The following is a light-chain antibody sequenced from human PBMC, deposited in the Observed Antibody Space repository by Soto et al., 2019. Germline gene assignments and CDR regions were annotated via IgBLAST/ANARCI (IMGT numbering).Light chain of an antibody. V-gene: IGKV3-20*01. J-gene: IGKJ1*01. CDR1: QSVTSSY. CDR3: QQYGSSPRT. CDR2: GAS. Sequence: EIVLTQSPGTLSLSTGEGATLSCRASQSVTSSYLAWYQLKPGQAPRLLIYGASSRATGIPDRFSGSGSGTDFTLTISRLDPEDFAVYFCQQYGSSPRTFGQGTKVDI.